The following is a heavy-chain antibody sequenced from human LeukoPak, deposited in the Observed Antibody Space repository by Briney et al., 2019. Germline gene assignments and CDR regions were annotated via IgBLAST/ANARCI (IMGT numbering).Heavy chain of an antibody. V-gene: IGHV4-4*02. Sequence: GSLRLSCAASGFTVSGNYMSWVRQPPGKGLEWIGEIYHSGSTNYNPSLKSRVTISVDKSKNQFSLKLSSVTAADTAVYYCAREGDTIFGRDGMDVWGQGTTVTVSS. CDR2: IYHSGST. CDR1: GFTVSGNY. D-gene: IGHD3-3*01. J-gene: IGHJ6*02. CDR3: AREGDTIFGRDGMDV.